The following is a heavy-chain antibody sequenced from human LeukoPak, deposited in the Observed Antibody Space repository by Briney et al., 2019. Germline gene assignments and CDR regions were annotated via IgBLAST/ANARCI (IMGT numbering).Heavy chain of an antibody. V-gene: IGHV1-2*02. CDR2: INPNSGGT. CDR3: ARTYCGGDCYNDY. CDR1: GYTFTGYY. D-gene: IGHD2-21*02. Sequence: ASVKVSCKASGYTFTGYYIHWVRQAPGQGLEWMGWINPNSGGTNFAQKFQGRVTMTWDTSITTAYMELSRLRSDDTAVYYCARTYCGGDCYNDYWGQGTLVTVSS. J-gene: IGHJ4*02.